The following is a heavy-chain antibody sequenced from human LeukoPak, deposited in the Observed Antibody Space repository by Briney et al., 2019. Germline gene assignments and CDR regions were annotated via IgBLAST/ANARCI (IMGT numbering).Heavy chain of an antibody. CDR2: IYYSGST. D-gene: IGHD3-3*01. CDR3: ARHAHGRFLEWLLYENGMDV. J-gene: IGHJ6*02. Sequence: SETLSLTCTVSGGSISSSSYYWSWIRQPPGKGLEWIGYIYYSGSTNYNPSLKSRVTISVDTSKNQFSLKLSSVTAADTAVYYCARHAHGRFLEWLLYENGMDVWGQGTTVTVSS. V-gene: IGHV4-61*05. CDR1: GGSISSSSYY.